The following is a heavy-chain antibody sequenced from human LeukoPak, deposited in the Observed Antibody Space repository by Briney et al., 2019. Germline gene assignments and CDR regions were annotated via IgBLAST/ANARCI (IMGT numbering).Heavy chain of an antibody. V-gene: IGHV1-8*03. CDR2: MNPNSGNT. D-gene: IGHD4-17*01. CDR3: ARASAYGDYGFDP. CDR1: GYTFTSYD. J-gene: IGHJ5*02. Sequence: ASVKVSCKATGYTFTSYDINWVRQATGQGLERMGWMNPNSGNTGYAQKFQGRVTITRNTTISTAYMELSSLRSEDTAVYYCARASAYGDYGFDPWGQGTLVTVSS.